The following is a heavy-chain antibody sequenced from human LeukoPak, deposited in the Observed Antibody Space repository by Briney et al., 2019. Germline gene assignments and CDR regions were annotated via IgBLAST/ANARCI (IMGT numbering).Heavy chain of an antibody. CDR1: GYTFTGYY. J-gene: IGHJ4*02. CDR2: VNPNSGDT. V-gene: IGHV1-2*02. Sequence: ASVKVSCKASGYTFTGYYLHWVRQAPGQGLEWMGCVNPNSGDTNYAQKFQGRVTMTRDTSISTAYMELSRLRSDDTAVYYCARDRLAVAGILFDYWGQGTLVTVSS. CDR3: ARDRLAVAGILFDY. D-gene: IGHD6-19*01.